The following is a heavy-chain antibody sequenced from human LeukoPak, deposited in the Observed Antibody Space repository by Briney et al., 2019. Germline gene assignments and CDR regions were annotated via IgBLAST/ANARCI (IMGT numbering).Heavy chain of an antibody. J-gene: IGHJ2*01. V-gene: IGHV3-9*01. Sequence: GRSLRLSCAASGFTFDDYATHCVRQAPGKGLEWVSGISGNCVCIVYADSVKGRFTISRDNAKNSLYLQMNSLRAEDTALYYCAKDAFYSSSWYGFDLWGRGTLVTVSS. CDR1: GFTFDDYA. CDR2: ISGNCVCI. CDR3: AKDAFYSSSWYGFDL. D-gene: IGHD6-13*01.